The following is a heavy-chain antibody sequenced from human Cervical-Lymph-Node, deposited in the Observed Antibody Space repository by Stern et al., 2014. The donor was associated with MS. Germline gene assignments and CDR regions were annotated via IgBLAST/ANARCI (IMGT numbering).Heavy chain of an antibody. V-gene: IGHV3-30*18. Sequence: VQLEESGGGVVQPGKSLRLSCAASGFTFSTYGMHWVRQAPGKGLEWVTFISFDGSKKYFADAVKGRFATSRDNSKDTLHLEMNSLRVDDTAVYYCAKAPIAMVGSYLDSWGQGTLVIVSS. CDR3: AKAPIAMVGSYLDS. CDR1: GFTFSTYG. CDR2: ISFDGSKK. D-gene: IGHD6-19*01. J-gene: IGHJ4*02.